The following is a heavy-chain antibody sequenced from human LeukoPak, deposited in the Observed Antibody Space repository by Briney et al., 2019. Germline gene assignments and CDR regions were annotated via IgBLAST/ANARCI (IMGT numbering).Heavy chain of an antibody. CDR2: ISSSGDNT. V-gene: IGHV3-23*01. Sequence: GGSLGLSCAASGFTFSRYAMNWVRQAPGKGLEWVSTISSSGDNTYYADSVKGRFTISRDNSENTVYLQMNSLRAEDMAVYYCARVSFDATIRGVDYWGQGTLVTVSS. J-gene: IGHJ4*02. CDR3: ARVSFDATIRGVDY. CDR1: GFTFSRYA. D-gene: IGHD5-24*01.